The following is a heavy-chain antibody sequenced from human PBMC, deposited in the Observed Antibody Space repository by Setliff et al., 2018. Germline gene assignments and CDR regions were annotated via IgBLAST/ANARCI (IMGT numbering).Heavy chain of an antibody. Sequence: ETLSLTCTVSGGSVSPYFWSWIRQPPGKGLEWIGYIYHNGNTNFNPSLKSRVTMSVDTSKNQFALNLTSVTAADTAVYYCARDRTAYSYGLDVWGRGTTVTVSS. J-gene: IGHJ6*02. CDR3: ARDRTAYSYGLDV. CDR2: IYHNGNT. D-gene: IGHD5-18*01. CDR1: GGSVSPYF. V-gene: IGHV4-59*02.